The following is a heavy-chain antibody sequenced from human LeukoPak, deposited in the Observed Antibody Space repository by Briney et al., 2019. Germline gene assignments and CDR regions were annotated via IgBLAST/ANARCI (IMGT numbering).Heavy chain of an antibody. J-gene: IGHJ6*03. V-gene: IGHV3-23*01. CDR2: MSGSGTNT. D-gene: IGHD1-1*01. CDR1: GFTFSSYA. Sequence: GGSLRLSCAASGFTFSSYAMSWVRQAPGKGLEWVSGMSGSGTNTWYADSVKGRFTISRDNSKNTLYLQMNSLRAEDTALYYCARSGGGDNWNDRFYYYYYYMDVWGKGTTVTVSS. CDR3: ARSGGGDNWNDRFYYYYYYMDV.